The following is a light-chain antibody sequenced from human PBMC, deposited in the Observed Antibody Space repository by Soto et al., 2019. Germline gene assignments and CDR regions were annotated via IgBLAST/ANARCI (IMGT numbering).Light chain of an antibody. V-gene: IGKV1-9*01. Sequence: TQSPSSLSASVGDRITITCRASQSISSYLNWYQQKPGKAPKLLIYAASTLQSGVPSRFSGSGSGTDFTLTISSLQPEDFATYYCQQLNSYPLTVGGGTKVDSK. J-gene: IGKJ4*01. CDR1: QSISSY. CDR2: AAS. CDR3: QQLNSYPLT.